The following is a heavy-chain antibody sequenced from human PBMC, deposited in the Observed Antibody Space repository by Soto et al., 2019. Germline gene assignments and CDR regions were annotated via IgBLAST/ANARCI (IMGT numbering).Heavy chain of an antibody. V-gene: IGHV3-7*03. CDR2: ISADGSEK. D-gene: IGHD1-7*01. CDR3: AKSPAPDWNYESWFDP. Sequence: PVGSLILSCAASGFTFSYSWMNWVRQAPGKGLEWVAYISADGSEKMHVASVTGRFTISRDNAKNSLYLQMNSLRAEDTALYYCAKSPAPDWNYESWFDPWGQGTLVNV. J-gene: IGHJ5*02. CDR1: GFTFSYSW.